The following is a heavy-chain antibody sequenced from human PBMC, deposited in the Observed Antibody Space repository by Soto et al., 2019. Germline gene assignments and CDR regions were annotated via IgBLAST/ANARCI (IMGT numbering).Heavy chain of an antibody. D-gene: IGHD6-6*01. CDR3: ARGGVWHPRQLVRGWWFDP. V-gene: IGHV4-34*01. CDR2: INHSGST. CDR1: GGSFSGYY. J-gene: IGHJ5*02. Sequence: SETLSLTCAVYGGSFSGYYWSWIRQPPGKGLEWIGEINHSGSTNYNPSLKSRVTISVDTSKNQFSLKLSSVTAADTAVYYCARGGVWHPRQLVRGWWFDPWGQGTLVTVSS.